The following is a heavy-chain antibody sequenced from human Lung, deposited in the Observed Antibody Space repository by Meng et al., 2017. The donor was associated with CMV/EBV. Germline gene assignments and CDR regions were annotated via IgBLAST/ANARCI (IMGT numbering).Heavy chain of an antibody. V-gene: IGHV3-9*01. J-gene: IGHJ4*02. CDR2: ISWNSGSL. CDR1: GFTFDDYA. Sequence: GASLMISCAASGFTFDDYALHWGREAPGKGLEWVSGISWNSGSLGYADSVKGRFTISRDNAKNSLYLQMNSMRAEDTALYYCARERSCFDYWGQGTLVTVSS. CDR3: ARERSCFDY.